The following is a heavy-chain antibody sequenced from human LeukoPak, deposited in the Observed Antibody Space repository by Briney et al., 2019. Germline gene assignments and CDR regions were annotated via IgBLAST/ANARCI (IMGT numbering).Heavy chain of an antibody. V-gene: IGHV3-23*01. Sequence: PGGSLRLSCVGYGFTFNNHAISWVRQAPGKGPEWVSGISADGSNTYYADSVKGRFTIFRDNSKNSLYLQMNSLRVEDTAVYYCARGVTATRYFYYVLDVWGLGPTVTVSS. D-gene: IGHD2-21*02. CDR1: GFTFNNHA. CDR3: ARGVTATRYFYYVLDV. J-gene: IGHJ6*02. CDR2: ISADGSNT.